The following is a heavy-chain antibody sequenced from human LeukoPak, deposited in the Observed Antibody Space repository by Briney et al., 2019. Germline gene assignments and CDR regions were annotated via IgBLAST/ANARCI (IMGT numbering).Heavy chain of an antibody. CDR1: GFTFSSYW. Sequence: GGSLRLSCAASGFTFSSYWMSWVRQAPGKGLEWVANIKQDGSEKKYVDSVRGRFTISRDNAKNSVYLEMNSLRAEDTAVYYCVGGSGWLPDYWGQGTLVTVSA. J-gene: IGHJ4*02. CDR2: IKQDGSEK. V-gene: IGHV3-7*01. D-gene: IGHD6-19*01. CDR3: VGGSGWLPDY.